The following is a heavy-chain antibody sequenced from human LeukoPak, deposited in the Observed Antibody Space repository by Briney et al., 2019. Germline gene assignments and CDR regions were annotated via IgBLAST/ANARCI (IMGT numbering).Heavy chain of an antibody. V-gene: IGHV1-69*13. CDR3: ARGSQGYFDWLKSYYYYYYMDV. Sequence: SVKVSCKASGGTFSSYAISWVRQAPGQGLEWMGGIIPIFGTANYAQKFQGRVTITADESTSTAYMELSSLRSVDTAVYYCARGSQGYFDWLKSYYYYYYMDVWGKGTTVTISS. CDR1: GGTFSSYA. CDR2: IIPIFGTA. J-gene: IGHJ6*03. D-gene: IGHD3-9*01.